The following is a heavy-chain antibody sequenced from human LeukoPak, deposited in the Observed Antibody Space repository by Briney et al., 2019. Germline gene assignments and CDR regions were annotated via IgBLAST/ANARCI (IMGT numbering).Heavy chain of an antibody. CDR1: GYAFTSYG. CDR2: ISAYNGNT. D-gene: IGHD6-19*01. J-gene: IGHJ4*02. CDR3: ARVDSSGWYVLFPYDY. Sequence: GASVKVSCKASGYAFTSYGISWVRQAPGQGLEWMGWISAYNGNTNYAQKLQGRVTMTTDTSTSTAYMELRSLRSDDTAVYYCARVDSSGWYVLFPYDYWGQGTLVTVSS. V-gene: IGHV1-18*01.